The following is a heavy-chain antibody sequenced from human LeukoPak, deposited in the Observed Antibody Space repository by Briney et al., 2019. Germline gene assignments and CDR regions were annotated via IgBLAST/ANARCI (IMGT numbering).Heavy chain of an antibody. D-gene: IGHD6-19*01. V-gene: IGHV3-7*01. CDR3: AREDAVAGTSFDY. CDR2: IKQDGSEK. Sequence: GGSLRLSCAASGFTFSSYWMSWVRQAPGEGLEWVANIKQDGSEKYYVDSVKGRFTISRDNAKNSLYLQMNSLRAEDTAVYYCAREDAVAGTSFDYWGQGTLVTVSS. CDR1: GFTFSSYW. J-gene: IGHJ4*02.